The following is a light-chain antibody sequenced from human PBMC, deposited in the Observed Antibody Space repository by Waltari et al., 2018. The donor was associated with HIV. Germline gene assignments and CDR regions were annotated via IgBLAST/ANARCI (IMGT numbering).Light chain of an antibody. V-gene: IGLV1-51*02. Sequence: QSVLTQPPSVSAAPGQKVNISCSGSSSNIGNHYVSWYQQFPGTAPKLLIYENNKRPAGIPDRLSGSKSGTAATLDIIGLQTGDEADYYCGTWDSSLSLVFGGGTKLTVL. CDR1: SSNIGNHY. CDR3: GTWDSSLSLV. CDR2: ENN. J-gene: IGLJ3*02.